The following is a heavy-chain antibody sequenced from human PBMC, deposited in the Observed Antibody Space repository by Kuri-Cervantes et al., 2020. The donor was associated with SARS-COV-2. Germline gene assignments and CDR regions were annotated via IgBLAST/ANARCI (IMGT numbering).Heavy chain of an antibody. V-gene: IGHV3-30*03. CDR2: ISYDGSNK. CDR1: GFTFNSYG. D-gene: IGHD2-21*01. Sequence: LTCAASGFTFNSYGIHWVRQAPGKGLEWVAVISYDGSNKDYTASGKGRFTISRDNSQNTLYLQMKSLRTEDTALYYCARDRVGVHDSWGQGTLVTVSS. J-gene: IGHJ4*02. CDR3: ARDRVGVHDS.